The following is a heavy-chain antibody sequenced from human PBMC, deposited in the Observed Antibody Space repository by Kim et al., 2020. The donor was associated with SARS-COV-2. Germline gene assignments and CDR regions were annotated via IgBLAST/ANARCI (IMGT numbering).Heavy chain of an antibody. V-gene: IGHV3-23*01. Sequence: GSRFYGNSVKGRFTTSRDNSKNTLYLQMNSRRVEDTAVYYCANWGTDYWGQGTLVTVSA. J-gene: IGHJ4*02. D-gene: IGHD3-16*01. CDR3: ANWGTDY. CDR2: GSR.